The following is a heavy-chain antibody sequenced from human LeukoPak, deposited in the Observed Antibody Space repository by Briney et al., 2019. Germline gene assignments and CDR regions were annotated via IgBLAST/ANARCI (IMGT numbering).Heavy chain of an antibody. CDR3: ARRKDIVVLPASWDY. CDR2: IYYSGGT. Sequence: PWETLSLTCTVSGGSISSSSYYWGWIRQPPGKALEWIVSIYYSGGTHYNPSLKSRVTISVDTSKNQFSLKLSSVTAADTAVYYCARRKDIVVLPASWDYWGQGTLVTVSS. D-gene: IGHD2-2*01. CDR1: GGSISSSSYY. J-gene: IGHJ4*02. V-gene: IGHV4-39*01.